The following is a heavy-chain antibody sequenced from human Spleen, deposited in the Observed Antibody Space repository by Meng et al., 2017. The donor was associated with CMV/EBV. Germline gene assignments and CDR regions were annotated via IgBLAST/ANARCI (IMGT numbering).Heavy chain of an antibody. Sequence: SVKVSCKASGGTFSSYTISWVRQAPGQGLEWMGRIIPILGIANYAQKFQGRVTITADKSTSTAYMELSSLRSEDTAVYYCARARNRDNWNDVDYYYGMDVWGQGTTVTVSS. CDR2: IIPILGIA. J-gene: IGHJ6*02. V-gene: IGHV1-69*02. CDR1: GGTFSSYT. D-gene: IGHD1-20*01. CDR3: ARARNRDNWNDVDYYYGMDV.